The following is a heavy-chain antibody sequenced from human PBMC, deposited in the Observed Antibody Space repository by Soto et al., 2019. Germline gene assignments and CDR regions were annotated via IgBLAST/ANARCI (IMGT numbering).Heavy chain of an antibody. D-gene: IGHD3-16*01. CDR1: GGSFSGYY. CDR3: ARTTAFVSGTYPPAHFDY. CDR2: INHSGST. J-gene: IGHJ4*02. V-gene: IGHV4-34*01. Sequence: QVQLQQWGAGLLKPSATLSLTCAVYGGSFSGYYWSWIRQSPGKGLEWIGEINHSGSTSYTPSLKSRVTISVDTSKNPVSLKLSSVTAADTAVYYCARTTAFVSGTYPPAHFDYWGQGTRVTVSS.